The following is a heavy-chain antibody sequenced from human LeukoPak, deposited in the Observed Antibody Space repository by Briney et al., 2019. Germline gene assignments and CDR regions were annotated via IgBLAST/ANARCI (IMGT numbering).Heavy chain of an antibody. V-gene: IGHV1-2*02. Sequence: ASVKVSCKASGYTFSGYYMHWVGQAPGQWLEWMGWINPNSGGTDYAQKFQGRVTMTRDTSISTAYMELSRLRSDDTAVYYCASGDRVTMLRGGNIGYFDYWGQGTLLTVSS. CDR1: GYTFSGYY. D-gene: IGHD3-10*01. CDR3: ASGDRVTMLRGGNIGYFDY. CDR2: INPNSGGT. J-gene: IGHJ4*02.